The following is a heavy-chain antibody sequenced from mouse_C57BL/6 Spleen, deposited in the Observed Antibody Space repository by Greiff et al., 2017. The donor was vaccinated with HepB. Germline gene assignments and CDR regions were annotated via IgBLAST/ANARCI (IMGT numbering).Heavy chain of an antibody. CDR1: GYTFTSYT. Sequence: VKLMESGAELARPGASVKMSCKASGYTFTSYTMHWVKQRPGQGLEWIGYINPSSGYTKYNQKFKDKATLTADKSSSTAYMQLSSLTSEDSAVYYCAPPYDYDGAWFAYWGQGTLVTVSA. V-gene: IGHV1-4*01. D-gene: IGHD2-4*01. CDR3: APPYDYDGAWFAY. CDR2: INPSSGYT. J-gene: IGHJ3*01.